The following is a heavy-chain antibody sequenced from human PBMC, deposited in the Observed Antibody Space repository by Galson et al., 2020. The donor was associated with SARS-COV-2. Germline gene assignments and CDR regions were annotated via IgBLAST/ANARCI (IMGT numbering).Heavy chain of an antibody. CDR3: ARPETYYYDSSGSWAFDI. D-gene: IGHD3-22*01. CDR1: GFTFSSYS. J-gene: IGHJ3*02. CDR2: ISSSSSYI. Sequence: PGGSLRLSCAASGFTFSSYSMNWVRQAPGKGLEWVSSISSSSSYIYYADSVKGRFTISRDNAKNSLYLQMNSLRAEDTAVYYCARPETYYYDSSGSWAFDIWGQGTMVTVSS. V-gene: IGHV3-21*01.